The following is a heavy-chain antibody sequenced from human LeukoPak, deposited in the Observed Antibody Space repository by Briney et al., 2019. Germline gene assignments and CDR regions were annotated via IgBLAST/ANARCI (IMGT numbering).Heavy chain of an antibody. CDR3: ARGAYSSGWAYFDH. D-gene: IGHD6-19*01. J-gene: IGHJ4*02. CDR2: ISFSVNTK. Sequence: PGGSLRLSCAASGFTFSGYSMSWVRQAPGKGLEWVSYISFSVNTKYYGDSVKGGFTISRDNAKNSLYLHMDSLRAEDTAVYYCARGAYSSGWAYFDHWGQGTLVTVSS. V-gene: IGHV3-48*04. CDR1: GFTFSGYS.